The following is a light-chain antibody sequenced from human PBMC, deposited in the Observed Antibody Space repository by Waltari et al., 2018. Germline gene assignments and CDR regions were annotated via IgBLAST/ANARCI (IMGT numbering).Light chain of an antibody. V-gene: IGKV3-11*01. CDR1: QSVGDS. CDR2: DAS. Sequence: EIVLTQSPATLSLSPGERATLSCRASQSVGDSLAWHQQKPGQAPRLLIYDASNRATGIPARFSGSVSGTDFTLTISSLEPEDFAVYYCQQRSNWPRYTFGQGTKLEIK. J-gene: IGKJ2*01. CDR3: QQRSNWPRYT.